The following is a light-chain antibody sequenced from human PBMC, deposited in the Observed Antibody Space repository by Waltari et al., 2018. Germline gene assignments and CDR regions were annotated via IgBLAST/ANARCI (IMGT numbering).Light chain of an antibody. CDR3: QQYGSSPGYT. Sequence: EIVLMQSPGSLSLSPGDRATISCRASQSVSSSYLAWYQQKPGQAPRLLIYGASSRATGIPDRFSGSGSGTDFTLTISRLEPEDFAVYYCQQYGSSPGYTFGQGTKLEI. V-gene: IGKV3-20*01. CDR2: GAS. CDR1: QSVSSSY. J-gene: IGKJ2*01.